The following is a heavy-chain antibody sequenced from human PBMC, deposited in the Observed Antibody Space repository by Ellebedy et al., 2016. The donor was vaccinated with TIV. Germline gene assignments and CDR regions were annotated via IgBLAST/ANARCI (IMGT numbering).Heavy chain of an antibody. CDR3: VKGKMATITISTFDY. Sequence: GGSLRLXCSASGFTFSSYAMHWVRQAPGKGLEYVSAISSNGGSTYYADSVKGRFTISRDNSKNTLYLQMSSLRAEDTAVYYCVKGKMATITISTFDYWGQGTLVTVSS. J-gene: IGHJ4*02. D-gene: IGHD5-24*01. CDR1: GFTFSSYA. V-gene: IGHV3-64D*06. CDR2: ISSNGGST.